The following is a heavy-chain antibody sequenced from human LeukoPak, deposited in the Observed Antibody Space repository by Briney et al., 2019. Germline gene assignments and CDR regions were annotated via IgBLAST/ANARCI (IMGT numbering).Heavy chain of an antibody. CDR1: GFTFSSYT. D-gene: IGHD5-12*01. J-gene: IGHJ4*02. CDR3: ARSRGVSGYDFAY. V-gene: IGHV3-30-3*01. Sequence: GGSLRLSCAAYGFTFSSYTMHWVRQAPGKGLEWVALISYDGSNKYYVDSVKGRFTISRDNSKNTLYLQMNSLRVEDTAVYYCARSRGVSGYDFAYWGQGTLVTVSS. CDR2: ISYDGSNK.